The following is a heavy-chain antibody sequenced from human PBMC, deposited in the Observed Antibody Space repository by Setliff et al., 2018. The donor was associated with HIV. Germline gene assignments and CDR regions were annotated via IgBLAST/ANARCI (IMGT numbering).Heavy chain of an antibody. CDR2: IYNSAST. J-gene: IGHJ4*02. CDR1: GDSISTGY. CDR3: ARHSPSDY. V-gene: IGHV4-59*08. Sequence: SETLSLTCTVSGDSISTGYWTWIRQPPGKGLEWIGYIYNSASTSYNPSLKSRVTISVDTSKNQFSLKLSSVTAADTAVYYCARHSPSDYWGQGTLVTSPQ.